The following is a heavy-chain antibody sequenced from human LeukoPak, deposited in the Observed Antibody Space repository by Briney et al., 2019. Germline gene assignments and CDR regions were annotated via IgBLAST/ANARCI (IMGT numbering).Heavy chain of an antibody. J-gene: IGHJ6*03. CDR3: ARGIDFWSGPMDYYYYMDV. V-gene: IGHV4-39*07. CDR2: IYYTGGT. D-gene: IGHD3-3*01. CDR1: GGSITSSSYY. Sequence: SETLSLTCSVSGGSITSSSYYWGWIRQPPEKGLEWIGSIYYTGGTYYSPSLKSRVAISVDTSENQFSLKLSSVTAADTAVYYCARGIDFWSGPMDYYYYMDVWGKGTTVTVSS.